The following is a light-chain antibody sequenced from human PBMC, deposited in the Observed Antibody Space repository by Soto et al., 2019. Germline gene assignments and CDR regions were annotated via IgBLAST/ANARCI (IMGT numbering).Light chain of an antibody. J-gene: IGLJ2*01. V-gene: IGLV1-44*01. Sequence: QSVLTDPPSASGTPGQRVTISCSGSSSNIGSNTVNWYQQLPGPAHKLLFYSNNQRPSAVPDRYSCSKSRTAASPAISRLESEDEADDYWASWDYGRSGLVVFGGGTKVTVL. CDR3: ASWDYGRSGLVV. CDR1: SSNIGSNT. CDR2: SNN.